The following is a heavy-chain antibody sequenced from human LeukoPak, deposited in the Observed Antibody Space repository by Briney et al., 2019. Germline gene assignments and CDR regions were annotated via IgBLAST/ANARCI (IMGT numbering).Heavy chain of an antibody. CDR2: INCNNAGT. V-gene: IGHV1-2*02. J-gene: IGHJ4*02. CDR1: GYKFTSYY. Sequence: ASVKVSCKASGYKFTSYYMHWVRQAPGQGLEWMGWINCNNAGTNYAQNFQDRVAMTRDPSITTVYMEVSRVTFDDTAVYFCARSYRDGDCYSTEFDAWGQGCLVTVSS. D-gene: IGHD2-21*02. CDR3: ARSYRDGDCYSTEFDA.